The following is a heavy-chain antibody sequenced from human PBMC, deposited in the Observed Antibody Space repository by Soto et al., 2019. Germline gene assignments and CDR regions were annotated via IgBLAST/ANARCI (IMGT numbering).Heavy chain of an antibody. CDR2: IYPGDSDT. Sequence: GESLKISCKGSGYSFTSYWIGWVRQMPWKGLEWMGIIYPGDSDTRYSPSFQGQVTISADKSISTAYLQWSSLKASDTAMYYCARHITIFGVVSGMDVWAQGTTVTGSS. V-gene: IGHV5-51*01. D-gene: IGHD3-3*01. CDR3: ARHITIFGVVSGMDV. J-gene: IGHJ6*01. CDR1: GYSFTSYW.